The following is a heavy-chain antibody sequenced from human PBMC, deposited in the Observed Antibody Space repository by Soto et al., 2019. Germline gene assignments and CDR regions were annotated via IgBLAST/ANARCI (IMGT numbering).Heavy chain of an antibody. D-gene: IGHD6-19*01. CDR3: ARDRLKWLVTGTRLRVNFDY. V-gene: IGHV1-18*01. CDR1: GYTFTSYG. CDR2: ISAYNGNT. Sequence: ASVKVSCKASGYTFTSYGISWVRQAPGQGLEWMGWISAYNGNTNYAQKLQGRVTMTTDTSTSTAYMELRSLRSDDTAVYYCARDRLKWLVTGTRLRVNFDYWGQGTLVTVSS. J-gene: IGHJ4*02.